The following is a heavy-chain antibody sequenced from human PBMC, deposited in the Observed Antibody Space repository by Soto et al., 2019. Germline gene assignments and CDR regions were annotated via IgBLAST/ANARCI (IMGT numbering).Heavy chain of an antibody. V-gene: IGHV3-30-3*01. CDR2: IAYDGSSK. Sequence: GGSLRLSCSASGFTFSSYAMHWVRQAPGKGLEWVAVIAYDGSSKLYADSVKGRFTISRDNSKNTVYLQMNSLRADDTAVYYCARVIVMLAVAPFDSWGQGTLLTVSS. D-gene: IGHD3-16*01. CDR3: ARVIVMLAVAPFDS. J-gene: IGHJ4*02. CDR1: GFTFSSYA.